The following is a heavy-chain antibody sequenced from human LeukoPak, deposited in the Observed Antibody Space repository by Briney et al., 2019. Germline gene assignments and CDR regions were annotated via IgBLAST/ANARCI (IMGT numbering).Heavy chain of an antibody. J-gene: IGHJ4*02. V-gene: IGHV1-2*02. Sequence: ASVKVSCKASGYTFTGYYMHWVRQAPGQGLEWMGWINPNSGGTSYAQKFQGRVTMTRDTSISTAYMELSRLRSDDTAVYYCARATAAIEPHFDYWGQGTLVTVSS. D-gene: IGHD2-2*01. CDR2: INPNSGGT. CDR3: ARATAAIEPHFDY. CDR1: GYTFTGYY.